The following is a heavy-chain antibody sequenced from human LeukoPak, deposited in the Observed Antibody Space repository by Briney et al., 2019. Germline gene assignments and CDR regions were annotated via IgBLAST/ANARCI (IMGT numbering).Heavy chain of an antibody. J-gene: IGHJ4*02. D-gene: IGHD3-22*01. CDR3: ARADSAYYYAQDY. CDR1: GFTFSTYS. V-gene: IGHV3-48*01. CDR2: ISGRSSII. Sequence: PGGSLSLSCVVSGFTFSTYSMNWVRQAPGKGLEWVSYISGRSSIIYYANSVKGRFTISRDNAKNSLYLQLNSLRAEDTAVYYCARADSAYYYAQDYWGQGTLVTVSS.